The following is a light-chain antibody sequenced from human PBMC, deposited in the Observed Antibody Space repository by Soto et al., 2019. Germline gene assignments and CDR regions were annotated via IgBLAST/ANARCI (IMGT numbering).Light chain of an antibody. J-gene: IGKJ4*01. CDR1: QSISTW. Sequence: DIQMTQSPSTLPASVGDRVTITCRANQSISTWLAWYQQKPGKAPNLLIYKASRLETGVPSRFSGSGSGTEFTLLIIFRPPDDFAASYCQQYNSYSPLTFGGGTKVEIK. CDR2: KAS. V-gene: IGKV1-5*03. CDR3: QQYNSYSPLT.